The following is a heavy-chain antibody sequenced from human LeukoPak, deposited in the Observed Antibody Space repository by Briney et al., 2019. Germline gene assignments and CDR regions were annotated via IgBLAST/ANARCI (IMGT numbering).Heavy chain of an antibody. CDR3: ARKLRLGGNWFDP. J-gene: IGHJ5*02. Sequence: SSVKVSCKASGGTFSSYAISWVRQAPGQGLEWMGKIIPISGTTSYAQTFQGRVTFTADESTSTAYMELSSLRSEDTALYYCARKLRLGGNWFDPWGQGTLVTVSS. CDR1: GGTFSSYA. V-gene: IGHV1-69*15. D-gene: IGHD1-26*01. CDR2: IIPISGTT.